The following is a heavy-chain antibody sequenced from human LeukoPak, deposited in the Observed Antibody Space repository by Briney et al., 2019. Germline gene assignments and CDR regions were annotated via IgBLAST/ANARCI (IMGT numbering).Heavy chain of an antibody. D-gene: IGHD4-11*01. CDR3: AAQDYQNWFDP. J-gene: IGHJ5*02. Sequence: ASVKVSCKASGGTFSSYAISWVRQAPGQGLEWVGGIIPIFGTANYAQKFQGRVTITADKSTSTAYMELSSLRSEDTAVYYCAAQDYQNWFDPWGQGTLVTVSS. V-gene: IGHV1-69*06. CDR2: IIPIFGTA. CDR1: GGTFSSYA.